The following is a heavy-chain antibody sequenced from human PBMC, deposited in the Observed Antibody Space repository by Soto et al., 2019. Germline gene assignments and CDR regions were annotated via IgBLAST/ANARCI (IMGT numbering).Heavy chain of an antibody. CDR2: IYPGDSDT. CDR3: ARSLQYGGNSGSYYY. CDR1: GYSFTGYW. J-gene: IGHJ4*02. V-gene: IGHV5-51*01. Sequence: GESLKISCKGSGYSFTGYWIGWVRQMPGKGLEWMGIIYPGDSDTRYSPSFQGQVTISADKSISTAYLQWSSLKASDTAMYYCARSLQYGGNSGSYYYWGQGTLVTVSS. D-gene: IGHD3-10*01.